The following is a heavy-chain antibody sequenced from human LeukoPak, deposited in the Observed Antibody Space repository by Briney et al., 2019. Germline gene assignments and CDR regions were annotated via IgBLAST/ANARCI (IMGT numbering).Heavy chain of an antibody. CDR3: ASRPVEINQQPLGPIFDY. CDR2: ISHSGST. V-gene: IGHV4-34*01. J-gene: IGHJ4*02. Sequence: SETLSLTCAVYGGSFSGYYWSWIRQPPGKGLEWIGEISHSGSTNYNPSLKSRVTISVDTSKNQFSLKLSSVTAADTAVYYCASRPVEINQQPLGPIFDYWGQGTLVTVSS. D-gene: IGHD6-13*01. CDR1: GGSFSGYY.